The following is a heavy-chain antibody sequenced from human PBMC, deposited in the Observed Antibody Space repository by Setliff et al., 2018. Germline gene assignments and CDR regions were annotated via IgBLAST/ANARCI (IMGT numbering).Heavy chain of an antibody. Sequence: SETLSLTCTVSEGSLYSGNYYWTWIRQPAGKALEWIGHIHGTEGTHYNPSLESRVTISRDKSPNQFSLMLRSVTAADTALYYCARGYYNGRGYYYLPCSFDSWGRGIVVTVSS. CDR1: EGSLYSGNYY. CDR3: ARGYYNGRGYYYLPCSFDS. CDR2: IHGTEGT. D-gene: IGHD3-10*01. V-gene: IGHV4-61*09. J-gene: IGHJ4*02.